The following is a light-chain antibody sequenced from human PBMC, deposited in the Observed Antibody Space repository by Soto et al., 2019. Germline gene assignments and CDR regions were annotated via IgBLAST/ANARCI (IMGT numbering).Light chain of an antibody. J-gene: IGLJ3*02. CDR1: SSDVGGYNY. V-gene: IGLV2-11*01. Sequence: LTQPRSVSGSPRQSVTISCTGTSSDVGGYNYVSWYQQHPGEAPKLMIYDVSKRPSGVPDRFSGSKSGNTASLTISGLQAEDEGDYYCCSYAGSYTLVFGGGTKVTVL. CDR2: DVS. CDR3: CSYAGSYTLV.